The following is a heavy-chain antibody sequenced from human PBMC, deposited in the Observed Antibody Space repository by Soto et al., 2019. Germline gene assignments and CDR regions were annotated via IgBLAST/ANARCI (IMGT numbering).Heavy chain of an antibody. CDR3: AKEAFDT. CDR2: ISYDGSNK. V-gene: IGHV3-30*18. Sequence: QVQLVESGGGVVQPGRSLRLSCAASGFTFSSYGMHWVRQAPGKGLEWVAVISYDGSNKYYADSVKGRFTISRDNSKNTLYLQMNSLRAEDTAVYYCAKEAFDTWGQGTMVTVSS. CDR1: GFTFSSYG. J-gene: IGHJ3*02.